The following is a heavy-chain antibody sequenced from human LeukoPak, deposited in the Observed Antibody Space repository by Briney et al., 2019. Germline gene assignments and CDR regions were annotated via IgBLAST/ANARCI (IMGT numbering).Heavy chain of an antibody. J-gene: IGHJ3*01. CDR3: AREDYYGSGNYVAWGGAFDV. V-gene: IGHV3-7*01. CDR2: IKQDGSEK. D-gene: IGHD3-10*01. CDR1: GFGFSIDW. Sequence: PGGSLRLSCEASGFGFSIDWMTWVRQTPGKGLEWVANIKQDGSEKYYLDSVKGRFTISRDNAKISVYLKMNSLRAEDTAVYYCAREDYYGSGNYVAWGGAFDVWGQGPTVIVSS.